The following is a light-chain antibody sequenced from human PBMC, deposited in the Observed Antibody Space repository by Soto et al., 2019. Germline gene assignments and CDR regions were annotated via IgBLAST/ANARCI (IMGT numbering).Light chain of an antibody. J-gene: IGKJ1*01. CDR3: QQYGNSRWT. Sequence: EIVLTQSPGTLSLSPGERATLSCRASQSVSSRYLAGYQQKPGQAPRLLISGASTRATGIPDRFSGSGSGTDFTLNISRLEPEDFAVYYCQQYGNSRWTFGQGTKVEIK. CDR2: GAS. CDR1: QSVSSRY. V-gene: IGKV3-20*01.